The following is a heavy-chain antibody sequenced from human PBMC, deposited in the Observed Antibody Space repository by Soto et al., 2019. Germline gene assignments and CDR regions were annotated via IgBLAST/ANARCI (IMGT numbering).Heavy chain of an antibody. Sequence: PGGSLRLSCAASGFTFSSYAMSWVRQAPGKGLEWVSAISGSGGSTYYADSVKGRFTISRDNSKNPLYLQMNSLRAEDTAVYYCAKATHRRDYYYGMGSWGQGTRSTVAS. CDR2: ISGSGGST. CDR1: GFTFSSYA. D-gene: IGHD3-16*02. J-gene: IGHJ6*02. CDR3: AKATHRRDYYYGMGS. V-gene: IGHV3-23*01.